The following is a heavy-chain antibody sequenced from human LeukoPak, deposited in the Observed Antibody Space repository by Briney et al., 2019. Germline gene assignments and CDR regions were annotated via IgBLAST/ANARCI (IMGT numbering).Heavy chain of an antibody. Sequence: SETLSLTCAVYGGSFSGYYWSWIRQPPGKGLGWMGEINHSGSTNYNPSLKSRVTISVDTSKNQFSLKLSSVTAADTAVYYCASSNIRYGYGMDVWGQGTTVTVSS. CDR3: ASSNIRYGYGMDV. CDR1: GGSFSGYY. V-gene: IGHV4-34*01. J-gene: IGHJ6*02. CDR2: INHSGST. D-gene: IGHD5-18*01.